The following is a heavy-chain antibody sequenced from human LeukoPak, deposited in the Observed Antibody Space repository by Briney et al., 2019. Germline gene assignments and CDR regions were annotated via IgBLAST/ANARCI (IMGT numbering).Heavy chain of an antibody. V-gene: IGHV4-59*01. D-gene: IGHD2-21*02. Sequence: PSETLPLTFSVHGDPLSNYQWSSIRQPPGKGLEWIGYIYYSGRTNYNPSLKSRVTISMYTSKNHFSLTLSSVTAADTALYYCARGAERLTATPFDYWGQGTLITVSS. CDR3: ARGAERLTATPFDY. CDR1: GDPLSNYQ. CDR2: IYYSGRT. J-gene: IGHJ4*02.